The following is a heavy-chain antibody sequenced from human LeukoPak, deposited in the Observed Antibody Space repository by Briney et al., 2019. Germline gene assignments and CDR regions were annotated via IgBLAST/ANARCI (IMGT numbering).Heavy chain of an antibody. CDR1: GYTLTELS. V-gene: IGHV1-24*01. J-gene: IGHJ3*02. CDR3: ATGFWYSGSYVLLSAI. Sequence: ASVKVSCKVSGYTLTELSMHWVRQAPGKGLEWMGGFDPEDGETIYAQKFQGRVTMTEDTSTDTAYMELSSLRSEDTAVYYCATGFWYSGSYVLLSAIWGQGTMVTVSS. D-gene: IGHD1-26*01. CDR2: FDPEDGET.